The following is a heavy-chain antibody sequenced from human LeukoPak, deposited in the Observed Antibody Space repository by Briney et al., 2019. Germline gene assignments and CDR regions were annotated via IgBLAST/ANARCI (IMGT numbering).Heavy chain of an antibody. V-gene: IGHV3-23*01. CDR3: AKDLVGYEPTPDY. CDR1: GFTFSSYA. Sequence: AGGSLRLSCAASGFTFSSYAMSWVRQAPGKGLEWVSAISDSGGSTYYADSVKGRFTISRDNSKNTLYLQMNSLRAEDTAVYYCAKDLVGYEPTPDYWGQGTLVTVSS. J-gene: IGHJ4*02. D-gene: IGHD5-12*01. CDR2: ISDSGGST.